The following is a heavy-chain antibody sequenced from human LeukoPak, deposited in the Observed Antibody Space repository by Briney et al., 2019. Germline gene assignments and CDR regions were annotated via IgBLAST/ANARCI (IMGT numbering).Heavy chain of an antibody. CDR2: ISYDGSNK. CDR1: GFTFSSYG. V-gene: IGHV3-30*18. Sequence: PGMSLRLSCAASGFTFSSYGMHWVRQAQGKGLEWVAGISYDGSNKYYADSVKGRFTISRDNSKNTLYLQMNSLRAEDTAVYYCAKAPHYGSGSYYTVWGQGTLVTVSS. CDR3: AKAPHYGSGSYYTV. D-gene: IGHD3-10*01. J-gene: IGHJ4*02.